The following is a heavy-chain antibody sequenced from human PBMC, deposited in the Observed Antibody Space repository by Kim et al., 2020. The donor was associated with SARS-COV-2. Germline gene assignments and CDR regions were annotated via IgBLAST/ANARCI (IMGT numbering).Heavy chain of an antibody. CDR3: AREDGYSCDW. CDR2: IKPDGSEK. J-gene: IGHJ4*02. V-gene: IGHV3-7*01. Sequence: GGSLRLSCAASGFTFSGYWMNWLRQAPGKGLEWLANIKPDGSEKGYVDSVKGRFTISRDNAENSLYLQMNSLRVEDTAVYYCAREDGYSCDWWGQGTLVTVSS. D-gene: IGHD1-1*01. CDR1: GFTFSGYW.